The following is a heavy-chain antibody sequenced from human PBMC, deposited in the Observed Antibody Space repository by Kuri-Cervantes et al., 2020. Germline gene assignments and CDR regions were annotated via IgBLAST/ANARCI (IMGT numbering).Heavy chain of an antibody. D-gene: IGHD2-2*01. Sequence: ASVKVSCKASGYTFTSYYMHWVRQAPGQGLEWMGIINPSGGSTSYAQKFQGWVTMTRDMSTSTAYMELSSLRSEDTAVYYCAAAEVGIVVVPAATQFDYWGQGTLVTVSS. V-gene: IGHV1-46*01. CDR3: AAAEVGIVVVPAATQFDY. CDR2: INPSGGST. CDR1: GYTFTSYY. J-gene: IGHJ4*02.